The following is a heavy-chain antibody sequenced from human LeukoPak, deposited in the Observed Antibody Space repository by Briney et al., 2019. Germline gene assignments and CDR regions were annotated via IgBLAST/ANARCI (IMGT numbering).Heavy chain of an antibody. Sequence: GASVKVSCKASGYTFTSYGISWVRQAPGQGLEWMGWISAYNGNTNYAQKLQGRVTMTTDTSTSTAYMELRSLRSDDTAVYYCARDLSRYSSGPRTRHFDYWGQGTLVTVSS. V-gene: IGHV1-18*01. CDR2: ISAYNGNT. J-gene: IGHJ4*02. CDR3: ARDLSRYSSGPRTRHFDY. D-gene: IGHD6-19*01. CDR1: GYTFTSYG.